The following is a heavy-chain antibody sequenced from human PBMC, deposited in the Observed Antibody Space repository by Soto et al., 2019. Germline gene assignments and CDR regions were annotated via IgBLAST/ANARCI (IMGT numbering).Heavy chain of an antibody. CDR2: IYYSGST. CDR1: GGSISSSSYY. CDR3: ASPGRSYLYYFDY. J-gene: IGHJ4*02. V-gene: IGHV4-39*01. Sequence: QLQLQESGPGLVKPSETLSLTCTVSGGSISSSSYYWVWMRPPPGKGLEWIGGIYYSGSTYYSPSHTSRVTMSVDMSKTQHSPTLSSMTAADTAVYYWASPGRSYLYYFDYWGQGTLVTVSS. D-gene: IGHD1-26*01.